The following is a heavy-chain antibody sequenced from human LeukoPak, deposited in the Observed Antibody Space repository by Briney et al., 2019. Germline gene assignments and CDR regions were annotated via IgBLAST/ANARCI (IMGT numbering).Heavy chain of an antibody. V-gene: IGHV3-72*01. Sequence: GGSLRLSCAASGFTLSDHYMDWVRQAPGKGLEWVGRIRNKANSDTTEYAASVKGRFIVSRDDSKNSLYLQMNGLKTEDTALYFCARTFCREYTCYVGSDYSDCWGQGTLVTVSS. D-gene: IGHD2/OR15-2a*01. J-gene: IGHJ4*02. CDR1: GFTLSDHY. CDR2: IRNKANSDTT. CDR3: ARTFCREYTCYVGSDYSDC.